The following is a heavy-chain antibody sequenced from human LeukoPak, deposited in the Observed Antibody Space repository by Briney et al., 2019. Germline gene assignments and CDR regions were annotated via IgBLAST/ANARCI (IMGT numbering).Heavy chain of an antibody. CDR1: GFTFSNAW. CDR2: IKSKADGGTT. CDR3: TTTYYDFWSGSYYYYMDV. J-gene: IGHJ6*03. V-gene: IGHV3-15*01. D-gene: IGHD3-3*01. Sequence: SGGSLRLSCAASGFTFSNAWMSWVRQAPGKRLEWVGRIKSKADGGTTDYAAPVKGRFTISGDDSKNTLYLQMNSLKTEDTAVYYCTTTYYDFWSGSYYYYMDVWGKGTTVTVSS.